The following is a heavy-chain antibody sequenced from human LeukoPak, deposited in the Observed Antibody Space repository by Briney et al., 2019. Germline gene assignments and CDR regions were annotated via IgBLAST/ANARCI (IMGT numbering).Heavy chain of an antibody. CDR3: ARDSSGSSWYEGNAFDI. Sequence: PGGSLRLSCAASGFTFSSYGMHWVRQAPGKGLEWVAVISYDGSNKYYADSVKGRFTISRDNSKNTLYLQMNSLRAEDTAVYYCARDSSGSSWYEGNAFDIWGQGTMVTVSS. CDR1: GFTFSSYG. D-gene: IGHD6-13*01. J-gene: IGHJ3*02. V-gene: IGHV3-30*19. CDR2: ISYDGSNK.